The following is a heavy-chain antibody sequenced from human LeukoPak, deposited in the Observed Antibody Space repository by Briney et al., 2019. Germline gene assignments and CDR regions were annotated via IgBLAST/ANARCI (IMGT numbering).Heavy chain of an antibody. J-gene: IGHJ4*02. CDR3: AREGYGDYSFDY. CDR2: IYSGGNT. Sequence: GGSLSLSCAASGFTFSKAWMNWVRQIPGKGLEWVSVIYSGGNTYYADSVKGRFTISRDNSKNTLYLQMNSLRAEDTAVYYCAREGYGDYSFDYWGQGTLVTVSS. CDR1: GFTFSKAW. D-gene: IGHD4-17*01. V-gene: IGHV3-66*01.